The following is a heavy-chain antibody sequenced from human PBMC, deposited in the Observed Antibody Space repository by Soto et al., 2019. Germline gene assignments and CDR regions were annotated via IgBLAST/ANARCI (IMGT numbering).Heavy chain of an antibody. V-gene: IGHV1-18*01. CDR1: GYTFTSYG. J-gene: IGHJ3*02. D-gene: IGHD2-21*01. CDR3: ARDWYCAGSSCDDVFDI. Sequence: QDQLVQSGAEVKKPGASVKVSCKASGYTFTSYGISWVRQAPGQGLEWMGWISTYDGDRNLAQKFQGRVTMSTDTPTTTANTELRDLAPDDTAVYYCARDWYCAGSSCDDVFDIWGQGTMVTVSS. CDR2: ISTYDGDR.